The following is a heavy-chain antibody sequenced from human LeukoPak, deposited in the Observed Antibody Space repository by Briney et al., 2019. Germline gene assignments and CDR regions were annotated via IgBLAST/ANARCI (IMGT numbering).Heavy chain of an antibody. Sequence: ASVRVSCKASGYTFTSYAIHWVRQAPGQRLEWMGWINAGNGQTKYSQKFQRRVTITRDTSASTAYMELSSLRSEDTAVYYCARAGVVEMATIGFDYWGQGTLVTVSS. V-gene: IGHV1-3*01. J-gene: IGHJ4*02. D-gene: IGHD5-24*01. CDR3: ARAGVVEMATIGFDY. CDR2: INAGNGQT. CDR1: GYTFTSYA.